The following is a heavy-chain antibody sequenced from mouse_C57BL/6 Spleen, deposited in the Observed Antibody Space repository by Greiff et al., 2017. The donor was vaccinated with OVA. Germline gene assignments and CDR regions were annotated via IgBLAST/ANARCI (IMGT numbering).Heavy chain of an antibody. CDR1: GYAFTNYL. J-gene: IGHJ2*01. D-gene: IGHD1-1*01. V-gene: IGHV1-54*01. CDR3: ARRDYGSSSDY. CDR2: INPGSGGT. Sequence: QVQLKQSGAELVRPGTSVKVSCKASGYAFTNYLIEWVKQRPGQGLEWIGVINPGSGGTNYNEKFKGEATLTADKSSSTAYMQLSSLTSEDSAVYFCARRDYGSSSDYWGQGTTLTVSS.